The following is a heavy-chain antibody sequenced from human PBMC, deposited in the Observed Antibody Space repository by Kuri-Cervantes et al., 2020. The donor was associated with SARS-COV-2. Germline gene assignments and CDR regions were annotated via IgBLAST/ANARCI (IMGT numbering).Heavy chain of an antibody. Sequence: SETLSLTCIVSGGSIDSNSYYWGWIRQPPGKGLEWIGSIYYSGSTYYNPSLKSRVTISVDTSKNQFSLKLSSVTAADTAVYYCARHPPGYYDSSGYYDYWGQGTLVTVSS. D-gene: IGHD3-22*01. CDR3: ARHPPGYYDSSGYYDY. CDR1: GGSIDSNSYY. V-gene: IGHV4-39*01. J-gene: IGHJ4*02. CDR2: IYYSGST.